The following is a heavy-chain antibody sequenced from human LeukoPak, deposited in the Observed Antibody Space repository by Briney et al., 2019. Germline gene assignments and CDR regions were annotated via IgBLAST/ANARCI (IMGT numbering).Heavy chain of an antibody. CDR1: GYTLTELS. Sequence: ASVKVSCKVSGYTLTELSMHWVRQAPGKGLDWMGGFDPEDGETIYAQKFQGRVTMTEDTSTDTAYMELSSLRSEDTAVYYCATTSTYYYDSSGYDFFDYWGQGTLVTVSS. J-gene: IGHJ4*02. CDR2: FDPEDGET. D-gene: IGHD3-22*01. V-gene: IGHV1-24*01. CDR3: ATTSTYYYDSSGYDFFDY.